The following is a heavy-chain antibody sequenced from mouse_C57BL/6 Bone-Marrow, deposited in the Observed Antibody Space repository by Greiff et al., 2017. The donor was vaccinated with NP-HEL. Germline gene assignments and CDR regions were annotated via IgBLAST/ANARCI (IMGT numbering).Heavy chain of an antibody. Sequence: VQLQQSGAELAKPGASVKLSCKASGYTFTSYWMHWLKQRPGRGLEWIGYINPSSGYTKYNQKFKDKATLTADKSSSTAYMQLSSLTYEDSAVYYCAHYGSSYWFAYWGQGTLVTVSA. CDR1: GYTFTSYW. J-gene: IGHJ3*01. CDR2: INPSSGYT. D-gene: IGHD1-1*01. CDR3: AHYGSSYWFAY. V-gene: IGHV1-7*01.